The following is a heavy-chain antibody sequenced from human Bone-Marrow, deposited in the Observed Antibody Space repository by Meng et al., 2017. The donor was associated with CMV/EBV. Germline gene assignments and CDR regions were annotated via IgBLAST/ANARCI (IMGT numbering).Heavy chain of an antibody. V-gene: IGHV4-61*08. CDR3: ARGPRGWLRPGYGMDV. J-gene: IGHJ6*02. D-gene: IGHD5-12*01. Sequence: GSLRLSCAVSGGPISSGGNYWSWIRQPPGKGLEWIGYIYYSGSTNYNPSLKSRVTISVDTSKNQFSLKLSSVTAADTAVYYCARGPRGWLRPGYGMDVWGQGTTVTVSS. CDR2: IYYSGST. CDR1: GGPISSGGNY.